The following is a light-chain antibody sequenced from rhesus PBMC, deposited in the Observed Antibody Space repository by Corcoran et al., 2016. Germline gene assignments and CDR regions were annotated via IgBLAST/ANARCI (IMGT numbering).Light chain of an antibody. Sequence: DIVMTQSPATLSLSPGERGTLSCRTSQSVSSKLAWYQQKPGQAPKLLIFGSSSRAPGIPERFGGSGSGTEFTLSISSLEPEDVGIDYWQQDYIWPLTFGGGTKVELK. J-gene: IGKJ4*01. CDR3: QQDYIWPLT. CDR1: QSVSSK. CDR2: GSS. V-gene: IGKV3-42*01.